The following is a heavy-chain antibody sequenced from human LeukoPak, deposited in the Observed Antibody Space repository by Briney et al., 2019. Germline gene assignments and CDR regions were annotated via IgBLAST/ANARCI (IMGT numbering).Heavy chain of an antibody. D-gene: IGHD5-18*01. CDR3: ARHLEWIQLSYYMDV. CDR2: IYTSGST. V-gene: IGHV4-4*07. J-gene: IGHJ6*03. Sequence: PSEXLSLTCTVSGGSISSYYWSWIRQPAGKGLEWIGRIYTSGSTNYNPSLTSRVTISVDTSKNQCSLKLSSVTAADTAVYYCARHLEWIQLSYYMDVWGKGTTVTVSS. CDR1: GGSISSYY.